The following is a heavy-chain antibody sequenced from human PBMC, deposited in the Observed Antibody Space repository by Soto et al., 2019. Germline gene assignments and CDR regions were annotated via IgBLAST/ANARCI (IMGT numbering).Heavy chain of an antibody. CDR3: VKSPGDNWNDGGFYMDV. CDR1: GFTFSSYA. Sequence: EVQLLESGGGLVQPGGSLRLSCAASGFTFSSYAMSWVRQAPGKGLEWVSAISGSGGSTYYADSVKGRFTISRDNSKNTLYLQMNSLRAEDTAVYYCVKSPGDNWNDGGFYMDVWGKGTTVTVSS. J-gene: IGHJ6*03. D-gene: IGHD1-20*01. CDR2: ISGSGGST. V-gene: IGHV3-23*01.